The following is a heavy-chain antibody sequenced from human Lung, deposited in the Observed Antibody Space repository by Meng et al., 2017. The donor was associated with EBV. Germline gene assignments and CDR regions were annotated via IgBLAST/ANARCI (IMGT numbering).Heavy chain of an antibody. J-gene: IGHJ5*02. CDR1: CGSTSSIYW. CDR2: IYHGGST. Sequence: QPQEAGPVLGEPSETLSLTCSLWCGSTSSIYWWTWVRQPPGKGLEWIGEIYHGGSTNYNPSLKSRVTISVDKSKNQFSLKLSSVTAADTAVYYCARVAAAGNEWFDPWGRGTLVTVSS. D-gene: IGHD6-13*01. CDR3: ARVAAAGNEWFDP. V-gene: IGHV4-4*02.